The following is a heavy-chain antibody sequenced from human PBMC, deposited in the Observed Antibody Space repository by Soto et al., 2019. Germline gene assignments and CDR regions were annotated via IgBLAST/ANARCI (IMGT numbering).Heavy chain of an antibody. CDR3: ARNYDSSGPGAFDI. Sequence: GASVKVSCKASGYTFTSYARHWVRQAPGQRLEWMGWINAGNGNTSYAQKFQGRVTMTRDTSTSTVYMELSSLRSEDTAVYYCARNYDSSGPGAFDIWGQGTMVTVSS. D-gene: IGHD3-22*01. CDR1: GYTFTSYA. V-gene: IGHV1-3*01. CDR2: INAGNGNT. J-gene: IGHJ3*02.